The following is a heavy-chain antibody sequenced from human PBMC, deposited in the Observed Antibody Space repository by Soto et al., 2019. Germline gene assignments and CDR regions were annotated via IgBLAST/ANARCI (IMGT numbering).Heavy chain of an antibody. V-gene: IGHV2-70*04. CDR3: ARTRRVPGSHDYGMDV. Sequence: ASGPTLVNPTQTLTLTCTFSGFSLSTRGMRVSWIRQPPGKALEWLARIDWDDDKYYTTSLKTRLTISKDTSNNQVVLTMTNMDPVDTATFFCARTRRVPGSHDYGMDVWGQGTTVTVSS. D-gene: IGHD2-2*01. CDR1: GFSLSTRGMR. CDR2: IDWDDDK. J-gene: IGHJ6*02.